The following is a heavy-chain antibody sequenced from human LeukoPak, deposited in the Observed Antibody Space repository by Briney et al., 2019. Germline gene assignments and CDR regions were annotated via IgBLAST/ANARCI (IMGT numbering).Heavy chain of an antibody. J-gene: IGHJ3*02. CDR1: VCTFTSDC. V-gene: IGHV3-7*01. CDR2: IKQDGSEK. CDR3: AKDAFDI. Sequence: GGSLRLSCAASVCTFTSDCMSWVREGPRGRREWVANIKQDGSEKYYTDSVKGRFTISRDKSKNTLCLQINRVRAEDPAVYYCAKDAFDIWGQGTMVTVSS.